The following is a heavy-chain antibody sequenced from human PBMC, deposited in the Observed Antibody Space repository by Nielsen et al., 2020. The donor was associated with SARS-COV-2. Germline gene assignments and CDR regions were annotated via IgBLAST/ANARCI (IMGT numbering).Heavy chain of an antibody. J-gene: IGHJ4*02. Sequence: SETLSLTCTVSGGAISSYYWSWIRQPPGKGLEWIGYVYYSGSTTSNPSLKSRVTISLDTSKNQFSLRLSSVTAADTAVYYCAREGFDWHYDYWGQGTLVTVSS. CDR3: AREGFDWHYDY. CDR1: GGAISSYY. D-gene: IGHD3-9*01. V-gene: IGHV4-59*01. CDR2: VYYSGST.